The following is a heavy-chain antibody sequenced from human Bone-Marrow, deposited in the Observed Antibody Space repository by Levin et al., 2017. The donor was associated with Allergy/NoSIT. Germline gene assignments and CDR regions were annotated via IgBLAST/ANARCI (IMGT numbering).Heavy chain of an antibody. D-gene: IGHD2/OR15-2a*01. CDR3: VRALRGEYDFDY. J-gene: IGHJ4*02. Sequence: TSGGSLRLSCAVSGFPFSNYGMNWVRQAPGKGLEWVSSISRSSGYIFYAELVKGRFTISRDNAKNSLHLQMNSLRVEDTAVYYCVRALRGEYDFDYWGPGTLVTVSS. CDR2: ISRSSGYI. CDR1: GFPFSNYG. V-gene: IGHV3-21*06.